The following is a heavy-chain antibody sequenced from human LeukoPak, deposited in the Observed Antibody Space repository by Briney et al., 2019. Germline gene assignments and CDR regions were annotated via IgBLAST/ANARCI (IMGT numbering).Heavy chain of an antibody. CDR2: IYYSGST. J-gene: IGHJ4*02. CDR1: GGSISSYY. Sequence: SETLSLTCTVSGGSISSYYWSWIRQPPGKGLEWIGYIYYSGSTNYNPSLKSRVTISVDTSKNQFSLKLSSVTAAETAVYYCATVTSHDYFDYWGQGTLVTVSS. V-gene: IGHV4-59*01. D-gene: IGHD4-17*01. CDR3: ATVTSHDYFDY.